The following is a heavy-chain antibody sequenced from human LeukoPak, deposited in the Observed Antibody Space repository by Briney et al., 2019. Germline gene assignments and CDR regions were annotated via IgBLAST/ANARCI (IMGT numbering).Heavy chain of an antibody. V-gene: IGHV1-2*02. CDR2: INPNNAAT. J-gene: IGHJ6*03. CDR3: ARDWSVVPGGARDYHYYYMDV. CDR1: GYTFTAYY. D-gene: IGHD2-21*01. Sequence: ASVNVSCKTSGYTFTAYYIHWVRQAPGQGLEWLGWINPNNAATKLTQKFQGGVTMTRDTSISTAYMELTRLRSDDTAVYYCARDWSVVPGGARDYHYYYMDVWGTGTTVTVSS.